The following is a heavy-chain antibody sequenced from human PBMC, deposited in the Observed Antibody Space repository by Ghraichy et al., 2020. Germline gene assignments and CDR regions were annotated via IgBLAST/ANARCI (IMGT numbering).Heavy chain of an antibody. CDR1: GGSISSSSYY. CDR2: IYYSGST. CDR3: ARSSSLKHGVVIIDY. V-gene: IGHV4-39*07. J-gene: IGHJ4*02. Sequence: SETLSLTCTVSGGSISSSSYYWGWIRQPPGKGLEWIGSIYYSGSTYYNPSLKSRVTISVDTSKNQFSLKLSSVTAADTAVYYCARSSSLKHGVVIIDYWGQGTLVTVSS. D-gene: IGHD3-3*01.